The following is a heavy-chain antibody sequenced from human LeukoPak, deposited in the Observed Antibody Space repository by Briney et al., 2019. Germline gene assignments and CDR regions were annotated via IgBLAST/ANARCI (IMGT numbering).Heavy chain of an antibody. V-gene: IGHV3-21*01. J-gene: IGHJ4*02. CDR3: ARVADTAMVVDY. CDR2: ISSSSYI. D-gene: IGHD5-18*01. Sequence: GGSLRLSCAASGFTFSSYSMNWVRQAPGKGLEWVSSISSSSYIYYADSVKGRFTISRDNAKNSLYLQMNSLRAEDTAVYYCARVADTAMVVDYWGQGTLVTVSS. CDR1: GFTFSSYS.